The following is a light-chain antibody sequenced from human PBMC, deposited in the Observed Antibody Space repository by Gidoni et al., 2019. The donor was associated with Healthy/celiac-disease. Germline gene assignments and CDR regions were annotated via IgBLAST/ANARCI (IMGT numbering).Light chain of an antibody. CDR1: QSVSSSY. Sequence: EIVLTQSPGTLSLYPGERATLSCRGSQSVSSSYLAWYQQKPGQAPSLLIDGASSRATGIPDRCSGRGSGTDFTLTISRLEHEGFAVYCCQQYGSSPLTFGGGTKVEIK. J-gene: IGKJ4*01. V-gene: IGKV3-20*01. CDR3: QQYGSSPLT. CDR2: GAS.